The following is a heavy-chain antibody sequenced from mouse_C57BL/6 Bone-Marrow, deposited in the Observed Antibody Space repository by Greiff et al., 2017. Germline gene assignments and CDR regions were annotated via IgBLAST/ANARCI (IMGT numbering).Heavy chain of an antibody. Sequence: EVQLQQSGPELVKPGASVKISCKASGYSFTGYYMNWVKQSPEKSLEWIGEINPSTGGTTYNQKFKAKATLTVDKSSSTAYMQLKSLTSEDSAVYYCAREGVYYGSSYWYVDVWGTGTTVTVSS. J-gene: IGHJ1*03. CDR3: AREGVYYGSSYWYVDV. CDR1: GYSFTGYY. D-gene: IGHD1-1*01. CDR2: INPSTGGT. V-gene: IGHV1-42*01.